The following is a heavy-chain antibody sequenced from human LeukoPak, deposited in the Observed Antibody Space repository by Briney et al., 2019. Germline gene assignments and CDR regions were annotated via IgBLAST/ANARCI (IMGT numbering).Heavy chain of an antibody. D-gene: IGHD3-16*01. CDR3: ARDPAYDYVWGSPTGVDI. V-gene: IGHV4-30-4*08. J-gene: IGHJ3*02. CDR2: IYYSGST. Sequence: SETLSLTCTVSGGSISSSDYHWSWIRQPPGKGLEWIGYIYYSGSTYYNPSLKSRVTISVDTSKNQFSLKLSSVTAADTAVYYCARDPAYDYVWGSPTGVDIWGQGTMVTVSS. CDR1: GGSISSSDYH.